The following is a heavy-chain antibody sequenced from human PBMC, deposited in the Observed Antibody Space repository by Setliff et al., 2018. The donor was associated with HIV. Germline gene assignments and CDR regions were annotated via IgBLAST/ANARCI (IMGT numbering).Heavy chain of an antibody. D-gene: IGHD3-22*01. CDR2: VHNSAGS. CDR3: ARARITMTGGRLEPYAFDR. J-gene: IGHJ3*01. CDR1: GDSVSGYY. V-gene: IGHV4-59*10. Sequence: SETLSLTCAVSGDSVSGYYWSWIRQPAGRGLEWIGRVHNSAGSNYNPSLKSRVTMSVDTAKNQLSLKLTAVSAADTAVYYCARARITMTGGRLEPYAFDRWGQGTKVTVSS.